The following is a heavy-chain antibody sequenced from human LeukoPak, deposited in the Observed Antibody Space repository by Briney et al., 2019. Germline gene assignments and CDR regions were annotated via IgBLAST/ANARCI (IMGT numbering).Heavy chain of an antibody. Sequence: KSSETLSLTCSVSGGSISSYYWSWIRQPPGKGLEWIGYIYYSGGTNYNPSLKSRVTISVDTSKNQFSLKLSSVTAADTAVYYCARVAAAAGLDYWGQGTLVTVSS. V-gene: IGHV4-59*01. CDR2: IYYSGGT. CDR1: GGSISSYY. J-gene: IGHJ4*02. CDR3: ARVAAAAGLDY. D-gene: IGHD6-13*01.